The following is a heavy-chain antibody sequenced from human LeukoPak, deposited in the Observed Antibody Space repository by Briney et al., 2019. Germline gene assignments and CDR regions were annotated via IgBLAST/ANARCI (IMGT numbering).Heavy chain of an antibody. J-gene: IGHJ6*02. D-gene: IGHD2-15*01. CDR1: GGSISSGGYS. V-gene: IGHV4-34*01. CDR2: INHSGST. Sequence: SETLSLTCAVSGGSISSGGYSWSWIRQPPGKGLEWIGEINHSGSTNYNPSLKSRVTISVDTSKNQFSLKQSSVTAADTAVYYCARVRGRGLAYYYYYGMDVWGQGTTVTVSS. CDR3: ARVRGRGLAYYYYYGMDV.